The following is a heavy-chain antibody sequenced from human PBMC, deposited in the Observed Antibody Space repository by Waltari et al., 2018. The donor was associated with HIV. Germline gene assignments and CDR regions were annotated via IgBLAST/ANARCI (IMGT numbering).Heavy chain of an antibody. Sequence: QVQLQESGPGLVKPPPTLSLTCTVSVGSIRRGGYYWSWIRQHPGKGTELIGYIYYSGSTYYNPSLKSRVTISVDTSKNQFSLKLSSVTAADTAVYYCARDSDCSGGSCYSHYYYGMDVWGQGTTVTVSS. J-gene: IGHJ6*02. CDR1: VGSIRRGGYY. V-gene: IGHV4-31*03. D-gene: IGHD2-15*01. CDR2: IYYSGST. CDR3: ARDSDCSGGSCYSHYYYGMDV.